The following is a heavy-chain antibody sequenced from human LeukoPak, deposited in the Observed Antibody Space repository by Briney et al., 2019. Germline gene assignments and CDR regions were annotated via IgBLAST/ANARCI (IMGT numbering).Heavy chain of an antibody. D-gene: IGHD6-13*01. CDR1: GFTFSSYG. CDR2: ISYDGSNK. V-gene: IGHV3-30*18. CDR3: AKLQAAGGTTSADY. Sequence: GGSLRLSCAASGFTFSSYGMHWVRQAPGKGLEWVAVISYDGSNKYYADSVKGRFTISRDNSKNTLYLQMNSLRAEDTAVYYCAKLQAAGGTTSADYWGQGTLVTVSS. J-gene: IGHJ4*02.